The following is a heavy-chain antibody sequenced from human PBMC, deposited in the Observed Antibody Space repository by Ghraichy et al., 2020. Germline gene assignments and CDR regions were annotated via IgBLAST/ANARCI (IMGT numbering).Heavy chain of an antibody. V-gene: IGHV4-59*01. CDR1: GGSISSYY. CDR2: IYYSGST. CDR3: ARDRAAVAGTAVRHYYYYGMDV. J-gene: IGHJ6*02. Sequence: SEALSLTCTVSGGSISSYYWSWIRQPPGKGLEWIGYIYYSGSTNYNPSLKIRVTISVDTSKTQFSLKLSSVTAADTAVYYCARDRAAVAGTAVRHYYYYGMDVWGQGTTVTVSS. D-gene: IGHD6-19*01.